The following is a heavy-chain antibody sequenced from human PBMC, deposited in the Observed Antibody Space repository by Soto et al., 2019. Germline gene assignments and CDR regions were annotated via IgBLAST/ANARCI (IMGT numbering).Heavy chain of an antibody. CDR3: ARSHTGDSAFRAFDI. J-gene: IGHJ3*02. V-gene: IGHV3-7*03. CDR1: QFSFSNYW. CDR2: IKKDESET. Sequence: LVQSGGGWVPPGESLTVSCAPSQFSFSNYWMNWVRQAPGKALEWVANIKKDESETDYVDSVRGRFTIFRDNAKNLLYLQMRRLRVEDTAVYHCARSHTGDSAFRAFDIWGQGTVVTV. D-gene: IGHD2-21*02.